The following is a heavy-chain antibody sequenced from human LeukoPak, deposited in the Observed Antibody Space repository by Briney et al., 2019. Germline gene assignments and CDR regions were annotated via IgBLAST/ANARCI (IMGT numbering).Heavy chain of an antibody. V-gene: IGHV3-30*02. CDR1: GFTFSSYG. CDR2: IRYDGSNK. Sequence: GGSLRLSCAASGFTFSSYGMHWVRQAPGKGLEWVAFIRYDGSNKYYADSVKGRFTISRDNSKNTLYLQMNSLRAEDTAVYYCAKLNCGSLREYYYYMDVWGKGTTVTVSS. J-gene: IGHJ6*03. CDR3: AKLNCGSLREYYYYMDV. D-gene: IGHD7-27*01.